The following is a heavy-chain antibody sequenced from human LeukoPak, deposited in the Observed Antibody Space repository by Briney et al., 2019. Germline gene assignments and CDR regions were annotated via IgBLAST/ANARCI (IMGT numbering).Heavy chain of an antibody. Sequence: SVKVSCKASGGTFSSYAISWVRQAPGQGLEWMGGIIPIFGTANYAQKFQGRVTITADESTSTAYMELSSLRSEDTAVYYCARGDCSGGSCYFDYWGQGTLVSVSS. D-gene: IGHD2-15*01. CDR1: GGTFSSYA. CDR2: IIPIFGTA. J-gene: IGHJ4*02. CDR3: ARGDCSGGSCYFDY. V-gene: IGHV1-69*13.